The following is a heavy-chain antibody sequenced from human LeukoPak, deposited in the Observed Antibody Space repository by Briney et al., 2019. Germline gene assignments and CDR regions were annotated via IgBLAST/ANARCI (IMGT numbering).Heavy chain of an antibody. J-gene: IGHJ4*02. CDR3: ASSKYYDILTGYYPPYYFDY. Sequence: ASVKVSCKASGYTFTGYYMHWVRQAPGQGLEWMGWINPNSGGTNYAQKFQGRVTMTRDTSISTAYMELSRLRSDDTAVYYCASSKYYDILTGYYPPYYFDYWGQGTLVTVSS. CDR2: INPNSGGT. D-gene: IGHD3-9*01. CDR1: GYTFTGYY. V-gene: IGHV1-2*02.